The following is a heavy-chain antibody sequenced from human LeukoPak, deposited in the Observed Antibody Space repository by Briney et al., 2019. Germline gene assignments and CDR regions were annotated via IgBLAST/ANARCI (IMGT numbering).Heavy chain of an antibody. Sequence: SDTLSLTCTVSGGSISRYYGICTRDPTGKAVEGIGYIYYSGSTNYNPSLKSRVTISVDTCKNQFSLKLSSVTAADTAVYYCASVRYDSSGWRAFDIWGEGTMVTVSS. J-gene: IGHJ3*02. CDR3: ASVRYDSSGWRAFDI. V-gene: IGHV4-59*08. CDR1: GGSISRYY. D-gene: IGHD3-22*01. CDR2: IYYSGST.